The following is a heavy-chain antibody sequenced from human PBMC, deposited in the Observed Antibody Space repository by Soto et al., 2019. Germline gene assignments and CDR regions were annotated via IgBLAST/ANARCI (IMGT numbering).Heavy chain of an antibody. CDR1: GFTFSGSA. D-gene: IGHD6-13*01. Sequence: EVQLVESGGGLVQPGGSLKLSCAASGFTFSGSAMHWVRQASGKGLEWVGRIRSKANSYATAYAASVKGRFTISRDDSKNTAYLQMNSLKTEDTAVYYCTRLGSIAAAGVVDYWGQGTLVTVSS. CDR3: TRLGSIAAAGVVDY. CDR2: IRSKANSYAT. V-gene: IGHV3-73*02. J-gene: IGHJ4*02.